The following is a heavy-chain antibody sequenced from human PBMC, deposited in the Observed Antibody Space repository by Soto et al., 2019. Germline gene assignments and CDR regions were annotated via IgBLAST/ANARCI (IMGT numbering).Heavy chain of an antibody. CDR3: ARGGVSTRTFDY. CDR2: IYPSDSDT. Sequence: PGESLKMSCDGSGYNFAVYWIALVLQMPGKGLELMGIIYPSDSDTRYRPSFQGQVTISADKSISSAYLQWSSLRASDTAMYYCARGGVSTRTFDYWGQGTPVTVS. V-gene: IGHV5-51*01. D-gene: IGHD3-3*01. CDR1: GYNFAVYW. J-gene: IGHJ4*02.